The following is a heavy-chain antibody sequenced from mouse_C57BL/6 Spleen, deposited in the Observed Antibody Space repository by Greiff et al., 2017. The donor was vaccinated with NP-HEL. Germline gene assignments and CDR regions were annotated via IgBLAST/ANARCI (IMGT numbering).Heavy chain of an antibody. V-gene: IGHV2-9-1*01. Sequence: VKLVESGPGLVAPSQSLSITCTVSGFSLTSYAISWVRQPPGKGLEWLGVILTGGGTNYNSALNSRLSISKDNSTSQVFLIMNSQQTDDTARYYCARNDDGSPIYYAIDYWGQGTSVTVSS. D-gene: IGHD1-1*01. CDR1: GFSLTSYA. J-gene: IGHJ4*01. CDR2: ILTGGGT. CDR3: ARNDDGSPIYYAIDY.